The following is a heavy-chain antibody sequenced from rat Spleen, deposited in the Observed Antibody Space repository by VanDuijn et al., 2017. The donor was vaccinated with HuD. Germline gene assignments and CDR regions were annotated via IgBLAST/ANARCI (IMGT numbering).Heavy chain of an antibody. J-gene: IGHJ3*01. D-gene: IGHD1-2*01. CDR2: ITNTGGIT. V-gene: IGHV5-31*01. Sequence: EVQLVESGGGLVQPGRSLKLSCVASEFTFSNYWMTWIRQAPGKGLEWVASITNTGGITYYPNSVKGRFTISRDNAKSTLYLPMNSLRSEDTATYYCTRAAIPLEFAYWGQGTLVTVSS. CDR1: EFTFSNYW. CDR3: TRAAIPLEFAY.